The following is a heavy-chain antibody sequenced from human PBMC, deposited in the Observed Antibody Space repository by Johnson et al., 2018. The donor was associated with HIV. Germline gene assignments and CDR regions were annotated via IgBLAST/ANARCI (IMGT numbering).Heavy chain of an antibody. CDR2: ISSSGSTI. CDR3: AAYYDFWSGSYTSGFDI. Sequence: QMQLVESGGGLVKPGGSLRLSCAASGFTFSDYYMSWIRQAPGKGLEWVSYISSSGSTIYYADSVKGRFTISRDNAKNSLYLQMNSLRAEDTAMYYCAAYYDFWSGSYTSGFDIWGQGTMVTVSS. CDR1: GFTFSDYY. V-gene: IGHV3-11*04. J-gene: IGHJ3*02. D-gene: IGHD3-3*01.